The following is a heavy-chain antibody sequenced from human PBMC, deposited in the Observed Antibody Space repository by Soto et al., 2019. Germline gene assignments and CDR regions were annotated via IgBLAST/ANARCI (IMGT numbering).Heavy chain of an antibody. CDR1: GFTFSGSA. V-gene: IGHV3-73*01. Sequence: GGSLRLSCAASGFTFSGSAMHWVRQASGKGLEWVGRIRSKANSYATAYAASVKGRFTISRDDSKNTAYLQMNSLKTEDTAVYYCTILEMASGNSAYWGQGTLVTVSS. CDR3: TILEMASGNSAY. D-gene: IGHD3-3*01. J-gene: IGHJ4*02. CDR2: IRSKANSYAT.